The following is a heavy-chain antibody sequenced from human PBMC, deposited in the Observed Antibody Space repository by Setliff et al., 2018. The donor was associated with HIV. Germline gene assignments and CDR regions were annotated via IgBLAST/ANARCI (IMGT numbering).Heavy chain of an antibody. CDR3: ARLGVVAAGYYGMDV. Sequence: SETLSLTCAVYGMHWIRQPPGKGLEWIGEINHSGSTNYNPSLKSRVTISVDTSKNQFSLKRSSVTAADTAVYYCARLGVVAAGYYGMDVWGQGTTVTVSS. CDR1: G. D-gene: IGHD2-15*01. J-gene: IGHJ6*02. V-gene: IGHV4-34*01. CDR2: INHSGST.